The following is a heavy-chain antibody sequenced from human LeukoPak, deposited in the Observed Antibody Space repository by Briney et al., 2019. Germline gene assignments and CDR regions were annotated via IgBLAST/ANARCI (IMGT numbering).Heavy chain of an antibody. CDR2: ISGSGGST. V-gene: IGHV3-23*01. D-gene: IGHD3-10*01. Sequence: GGSLRLSCAASGFTFSSYAMSWVRQAPGKGLEWVSAISGSGGSTYYADSVKGRFTISRDNSKNTLYLQMNSLRAEDTAVYYCAKDYGSGSYLTYYYYYYGMDVWGQGTTVTVSS. CDR3: AKDYGSGSYLTYYYYYYGMDV. J-gene: IGHJ6*02. CDR1: GFTFSSYA.